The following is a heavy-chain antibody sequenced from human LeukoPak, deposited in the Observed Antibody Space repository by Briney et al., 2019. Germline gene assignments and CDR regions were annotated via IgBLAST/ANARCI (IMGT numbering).Heavy chain of an antibody. Sequence: PGGSLRLSCAASGFTFSSYSMNWVRQAPGKGLEWVSSISSSSSYIYYADSVKGRFTISRGNAKNSLYLQMNSLRAEDTAVYYCAAIVVPAARNWFDPWGQGTLVTVSS. CDR3: AAIVVPAARNWFDP. J-gene: IGHJ5*02. CDR1: GFTFSSYS. CDR2: ISSSSSYI. V-gene: IGHV3-21*01. D-gene: IGHD2-2*01.